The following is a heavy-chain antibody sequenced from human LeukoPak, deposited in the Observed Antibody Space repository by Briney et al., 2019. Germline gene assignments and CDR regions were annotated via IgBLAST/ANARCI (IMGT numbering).Heavy chain of an antibody. CDR1: GFTFSDYY. CDR2: ISSSGSTI. Sequence: KTGGSLRLSCAASGFTFSDYYMSWIRQAPGKGLEWVSYISSSGSTIYYADSVKGRFTISRDNAKNSLYLQMNSLRAEDTAVYYCATVARGSGTLKPLYYYYMDVWGKGTTVTVSS. D-gene: IGHD1-14*01. CDR3: ATVARGSGTLKPLYYYYMDV. J-gene: IGHJ6*03. V-gene: IGHV3-11*01.